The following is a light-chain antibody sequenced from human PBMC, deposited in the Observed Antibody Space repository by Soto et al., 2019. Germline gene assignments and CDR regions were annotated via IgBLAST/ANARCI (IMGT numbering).Light chain of an antibody. J-gene: IGKJ4*01. CDR2: LGS. V-gene: IGKV2-28*01. Sequence: DIVMTQSPLSLPVTPGEPASISCRSSQSLLHSNGYNYLDWYLQKPGQSPQLLIYLGSNRASGVPDRFSGSGSGTDFTRKISRVEAGDVGVYYCMQALQTPTFGGGTKVEIK. CDR1: QSLLHSNGYNY. CDR3: MQALQTPT.